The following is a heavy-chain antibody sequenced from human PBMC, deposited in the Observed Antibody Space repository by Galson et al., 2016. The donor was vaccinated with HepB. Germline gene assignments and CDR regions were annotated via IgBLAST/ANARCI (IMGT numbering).Heavy chain of an antibody. CDR3: ARDRGGYRGYDGMDY. V-gene: IGHV4-31*03. Sequence: TLSLTCSVSGVSISSGGYSWTWIRQHAGKGLEWIGFILYSGGTIYNPSLKSRVTISVDTSKNQFSLKLNSVTAADTAVYYCARDRGGYRGYDGMDYWGRGTHVIVSS. CDR1: GVSISSGGYS. D-gene: IGHD5-12*01. CDR2: ILYSGGT. J-gene: IGHJ4*02.